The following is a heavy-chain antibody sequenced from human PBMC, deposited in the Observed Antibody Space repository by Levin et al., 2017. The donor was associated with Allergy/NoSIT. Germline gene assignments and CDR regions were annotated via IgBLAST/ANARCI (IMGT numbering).Heavy chain of an antibody. CDR1: GYTFTDNW. V-gene: IGHV1-2*02. CDR2: IVTYNGGT. CDR3: ARGGSRHGFDI. Sequence: ASVKVSCKTSGYTFTDNWVHWVRQAPGQGLEWMGWIVTYNGGTTFAPSFQGRVTMTRDTSISTVYMELSGLTSDDTAVYYCARGGSRHGFDIWGPGTMLTVSS. D-gene: IGHD1-26*01. J-gene: IGHJ3*02.